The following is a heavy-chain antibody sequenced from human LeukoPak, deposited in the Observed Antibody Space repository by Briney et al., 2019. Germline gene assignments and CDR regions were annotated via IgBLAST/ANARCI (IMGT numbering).Heavy chain of an antibody. CDR2: ISNNGRTI. V-gene: IGHV3-11*04. J-gene: IGHJ5*02. CDR3: ARGAAAGIVGWLDP. Sequence: PGGSLRLSCAASGFTFSNAWMSWIRQAPGKGLEWISYISNNGRTIYYADSVKGRFTISRDNAKNSLYLQMNSLRVEDTAVYYCARGAAAGIVGWLDPWGQGTLVTVSS. CDR1: GFTFSNAW. D-gene: IGHD6-13*01.